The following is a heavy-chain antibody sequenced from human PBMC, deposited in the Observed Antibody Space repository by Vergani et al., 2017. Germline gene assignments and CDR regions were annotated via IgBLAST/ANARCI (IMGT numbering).Heavy chain of an antibody. D-gene: IGHD6-13*01. V-gene: IGHV3-9*01. CDR2: ISRNSGSI. CDR1: GFTFDDYA. Sequence: EVQLVESGGGLVTPGRSLRLSCAASGFTFDDYAMHWVRQAPGKGLEWVSGISRNSGSIGYADSVKGRFTISIDNATNYLYLQMNSLRAEATALYYCAKGKGYSSSWTDNWFDPWGQGTLVTGSS. CDR3: AKGKGYSSSWTDNWFDP. J-gene: IGHJ5*02.